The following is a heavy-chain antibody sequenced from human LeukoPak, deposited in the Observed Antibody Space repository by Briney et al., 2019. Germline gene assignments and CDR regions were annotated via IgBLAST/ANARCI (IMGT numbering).Heavy chain of an antibody. V-gene: IGHV3-7*01. D-gene: IGHD6-13*01. Sequence: GGSQRLSCAASGFTFSSYWMSWVRQAPGKGLEWVANIKQDGSEKYYVDSVKGRFTISRDNAKNSLYLQMNSLRAEDTAVYYCARIPPLSSSSYYFDYWGQGTLVTASS. CDR3: ARIPPLSSSSYYFDY. J-gene: IGHJ4*02. CDR1: GFTFSSYW. CDR2: IKQDGSEK.